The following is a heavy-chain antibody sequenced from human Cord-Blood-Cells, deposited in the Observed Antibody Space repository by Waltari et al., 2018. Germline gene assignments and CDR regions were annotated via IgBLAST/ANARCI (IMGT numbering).Heavy chain of an antibody. J-gene: IGHJ4*02. CDR2: ISYDRSNK. CDR1: GFTFSSYA. Sequence: QVQLVESGGGVVQPGRSLRLSCAASGFTFSSYAMHWVRQAPGKGLEWVEVISYDRSNKYYADSVKGRFTISRDNSKNTLYLQMNSLRAEDTAVYYCVVGLKAAGKDYWGQGTLVTVSS. V-gene: IGHV3-30*04. D-gene: IGHD6-13*01. CDR3: VVGLKAAGKDY.